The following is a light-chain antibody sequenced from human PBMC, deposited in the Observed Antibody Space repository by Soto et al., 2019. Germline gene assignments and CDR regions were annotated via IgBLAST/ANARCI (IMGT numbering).Light chain of an antibody. J-gene: IGKJ2*01. CDR3: QQYYDWLRT. CDR2: GAS. V-gene: IGKV3-15*01. Sequence: EIVMTQSPATLSVSPGERATLSCRASQSVSTNLAWYQQKPGQAPRLLIYGASTRATGIPDRFSGSGSGTEFTLNISSLQSEDFAVYYCQQYYDWLRTFGQGDKLEIK. CDR1: QSVSTN.